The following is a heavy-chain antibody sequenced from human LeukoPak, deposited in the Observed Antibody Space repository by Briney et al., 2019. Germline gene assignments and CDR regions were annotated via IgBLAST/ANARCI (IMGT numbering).Heavy chain of an antibody. Sequence: SQTLSLTCTVSGGSISSGGYYWSWIRQHPGKGLEWIGYIYYSGSTYYNPSLKSRVTISEDTSKNQFSLKLSSVTAADTAVYYCARDRIYYGSGSYYPSSYYYYGMDVWGQGTTVTVSS. CDR1: GGSISSGGYY. D-gene: IGHD3-10*01. J-gene: IGHJ6*02. V-gene: IGHV4-31*03. CDR2: IYYSGST. CDR3: ARDRIYYGSGSYYPSSYYYYGMDV.